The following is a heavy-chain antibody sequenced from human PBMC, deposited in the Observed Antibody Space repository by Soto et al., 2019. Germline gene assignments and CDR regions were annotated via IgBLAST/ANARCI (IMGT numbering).Heavy chain of an antibody. J-gene: IGHJ5*02. CDR2: INHNTNT. CDR3: ARGARLFRGSFDP. CDR1: GGSFSDTY. Sequence: QVHLQQWGAGLLKPSETLSLTCAVYGGSFSDTYWNWFRQPPGKGLDWIGEINHNTNTIYNPSLTSRVTXSXEXXKNHFFLKLTSVTAADTAVYYCARGARLFRGSFDPWGQGTLVTVSS. V-gene: IGHV4-34*01. D-gene: IGHD2-15*01.